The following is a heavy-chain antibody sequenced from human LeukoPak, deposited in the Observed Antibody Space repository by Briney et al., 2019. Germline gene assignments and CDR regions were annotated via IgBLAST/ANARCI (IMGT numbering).Heavy chain of an antibody. CDR1: GFTFSSYW. CDR2: IKHDGSDK. V-gene: IGHV3-7*04. J-gene: IGHJ4*02. CDR3: ARSQSLGH. Sequence: PGGSLRLSCAASGFTFSSYWMSWVRQAPGKGLEWVANIKHDGSDKYYVDSVKGRFTISRDNAENSLYLQMNSLRAEDTAMYYCARSQSLGHWGQGTPVTVSS.